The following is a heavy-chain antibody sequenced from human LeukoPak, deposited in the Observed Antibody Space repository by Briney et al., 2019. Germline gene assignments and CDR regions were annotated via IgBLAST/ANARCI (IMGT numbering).Heavy chain of an antibody. D-gene: IGHD2/OR15-2a*01. CDR3: ARDPFEI. J-gene: IGHJ4*02. V-gene: IGHV3-7*01. CDR2: ITQGGTDK. Sequence: GGSLRLSCAASGFPLSNHWMTWVRQAPGKGLEWVATITQGGTDKFYVDSVKGRFTISGDYAKNSLYLQMNSLRAEDTAVYYCARDPFEIWGQGTLVTVSS. CDR1: GFPLSNHW.